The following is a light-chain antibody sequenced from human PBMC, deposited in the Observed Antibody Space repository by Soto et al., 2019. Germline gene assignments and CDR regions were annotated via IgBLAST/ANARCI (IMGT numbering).Light chain of an antibody. V-gene: IGKV4-1*01. J-gene: IGKJ1*01. CDR2: WAS. Sequence: DIVMTQSPDSLAVSLGERATINCKSSQSVLYSSNNKNYLAWYQQKPGQPPKLLIYWASTRESGVPDRISGSGSGTDFTLTISSLQAEDAAVYYCQQYYNTLWTFGQGTKVEIK. CDR3: QQYYNTLWT. CDR1: QSVLYSSNNKNY.